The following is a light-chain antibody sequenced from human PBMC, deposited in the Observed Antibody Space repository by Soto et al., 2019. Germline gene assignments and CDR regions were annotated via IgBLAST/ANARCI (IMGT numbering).Light chain of an antibody. Sequence: QSVLTQLPSASGTPGQRVTISCSGGSSNIGSNTVSWYQQLPQRAPKLLIFSNNQRPSGVPDRFSGSKSGTSASLAISGLQSEDEADYYCATWADGLNSYVFGTGTKVTV. V-gene: IGLV1-44*01. CDR1: SSNIGSNT. CDR3: ATWADGLNSYV. J-gene: IGLJ1*01. CDR2: SNN.